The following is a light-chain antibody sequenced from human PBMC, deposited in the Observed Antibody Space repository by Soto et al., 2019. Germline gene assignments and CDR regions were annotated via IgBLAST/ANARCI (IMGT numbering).Light chain of an antibody. CDR3: QQYVSSLAYT. CDR2: AAS. V-gene: IGKV3-20*01. CDR1: QSVSSSY. Sequence: EIVLTQSPGTLSLSPGERATLSCRASQSVSSSYLAWYQQKPGQAPRLLIYAASSRATGIPDRFSGSGSGTDFTLTISRLEPEDFAVYYCQQYVSSLAYTFGQGTKLEIK. J-gene: IGKJ2*01.